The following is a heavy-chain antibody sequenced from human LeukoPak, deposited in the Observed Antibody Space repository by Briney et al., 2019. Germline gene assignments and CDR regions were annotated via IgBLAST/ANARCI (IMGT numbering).Heavy chain of an antibody. CDR1: GFTFSSYG. J-gene: IGHJ3*02. V-gene: IGHV3-30*03. Sequence: GRSLRLSCAASGFTFSSYGMHWVRQAPGKGLEWVAVISYDGSNKYYADSVKGRFTISRDDSKNTLYLQMNSLKTEDTAVYYCTTDLIVGAMQEEPAFDIWGQGTMVTVSS. CDR3: TTDLIVGAMQEEPAFDI. CDR2: ISYDGSNK. D-gene: IGHD1-26*01.